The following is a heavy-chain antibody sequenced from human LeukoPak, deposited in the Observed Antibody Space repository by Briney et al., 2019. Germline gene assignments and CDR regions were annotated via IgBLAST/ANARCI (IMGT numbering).Heavy chain of an antibody. CDR3: ARGFPLLDY. Sequence: PSETLSLTCTVSGYSINNGYYWGWIRQPPGKGLEWIGSIYHSGSTYYKPSLKSRVTISVDTSKNQFSLKLSSVTAADTAVYYCARGFPLLDYWGQGTLVTVSS. D-gene: IGHD3-10*01. CDR1: GYSINNGYY. CDR2: IYHSGST. J-gene: IGHJ4*02. V-gene: IGHV4-38-2*02.